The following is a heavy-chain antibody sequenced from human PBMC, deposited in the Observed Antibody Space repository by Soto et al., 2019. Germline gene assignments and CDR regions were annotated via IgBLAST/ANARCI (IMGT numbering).Heavy chain of an antibody. J-gene: IGHJ4*02. V-gene: IGHV1-2*02. D-gene: IGHD2-2*01. CDR2: INPNSGGT. Sequence: ASVKVSCKASGYTFTGYYMHWVRQAPGQGLEWMGRINPNSGGTNYAQKFQGRVTMTRDTSISTAYMELSRLRSDDTAVYYCARFKRDQLLYSDYWGQGTLVTVSS. CDR1: GYTFTGYY. CDR3: ARFKRDQLLYSDY.